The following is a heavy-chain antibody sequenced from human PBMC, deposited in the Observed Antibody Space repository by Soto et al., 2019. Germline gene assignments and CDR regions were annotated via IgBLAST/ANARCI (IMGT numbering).Heavy chain of an antibody. J-gene: IGHJ4*02. CDR2: ISSISSYT. CDR1: GFTFSDYY. Sequence: LRLSCAASGFTFSDYYMSWIRQAPGKGPEWVSYISSISSYTNYADSVKGRFTISRDNAKNSLYLQMNSLRAGDTAVYYCARYIYGYVDYWGQGTLVTVSS. D-gene: IGHD5-18*01. CDR3: ARYIYGYVDY. V-gene: IGHV3-11*06.